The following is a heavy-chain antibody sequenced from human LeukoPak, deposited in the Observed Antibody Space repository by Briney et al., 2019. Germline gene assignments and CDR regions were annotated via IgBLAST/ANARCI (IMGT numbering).Heavy chain of an antibody. CDR2: MSSDGRNN. Sequence: PGRSLRLSCAASGFSLTTYGMHWVRQAPGKGLEWVAVMSSDGRNNYYGDSVKGRFAVSRDTSTNTLYLQMNSLRAEDSAVYHCAKEPFSSGSWFDPWGQGTLVTVSS. CDR1: GFSLTTYG. CDR3: AKEPFSSGSWFDP. V-gene: IGHV3-30*18. D-gene: IGHD3-10*01. J-gene: IGHJ5*02.